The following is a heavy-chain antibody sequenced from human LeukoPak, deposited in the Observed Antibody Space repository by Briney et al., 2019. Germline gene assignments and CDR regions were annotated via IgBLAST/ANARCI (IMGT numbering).Heavy chain of an antibody. V-gene: IGHV3-23*01. CDR3: AKSLGIVGATSGAFDI. J-gene: IGHJ3*02. D-gene: IGHD1-26*01. Sequence: GGSLRLSCAASGFTFSSYAMSWVRQAPGKGLEWVSAISGSGGSTYYADSVKGRFTISRDNSKNTLYLQMNSLRAEDTAVYYCAKSLGIVGATSGAFDIWGQGTMVTVSS. CDR2: ISGSGGST. CDR1: GFTFSSYA.